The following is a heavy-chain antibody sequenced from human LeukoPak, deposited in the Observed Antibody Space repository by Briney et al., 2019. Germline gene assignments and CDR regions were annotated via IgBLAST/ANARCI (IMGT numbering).Heavy chain of an antibody. CDR1: GGSISSGSYY. CDR2: IYTSGST. CDR3: AREEQVVPAAIDYYYYMDV. J-gene: IGHJ6*03. Sequence: SETLSLTCTVSGGSISSGSYYWSWIRQPAGKGLEWIGRIYTSGSTNYNPSLKSRVTISVDTSKNQFSLKLSSVTAADTAVYYCAREEQVVPAAIDYYYYMDVWGKGTTVTVSS. D-gene: IGHD2-2*01. V-gene: IGHV4-61*02.